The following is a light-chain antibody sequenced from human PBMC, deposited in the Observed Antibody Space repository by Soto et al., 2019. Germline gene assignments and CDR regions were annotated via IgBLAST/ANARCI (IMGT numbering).Light chain of an antibody. J-gene: IGLJ1*01. Sequence: QSVLTQPASVSGSPGQSITISCTGTSSDVGGFDFVSWFQRRPGKAPRLIIYEVTNRPSGISDRSSGSKSGNTASLTISGLQAEDEADYFCSSYIKTTTLYVFGSGTKLTVL. CDR1: SSDVGGFDF. CDR3: SSYIKTTTLYV. CDR2: EVT. V-gene: IGLV2-14*01.